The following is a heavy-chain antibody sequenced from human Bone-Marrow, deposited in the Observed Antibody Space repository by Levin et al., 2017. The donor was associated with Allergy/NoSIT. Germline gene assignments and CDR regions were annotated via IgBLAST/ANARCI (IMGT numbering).Heavy chain of an antibody. CDR1: AFTFSNYW. V-gene: IGHV3-74*01. J-gene: IGHJ4*02. CDR2: ISPDGSTT. CDR3: ATLPGHWGVRDY. D-gene: IGHD7-27*01. Sequence: PGGSLRLSCAASAFTFSNYWMHWVRQAPGKGLVWVSRISPDGSTTSHADSVKGRFTISRDNAKNTLYLQMNSLRSEDTAVYYCATLPGHWGVRDYWGQGTLVTVSS.